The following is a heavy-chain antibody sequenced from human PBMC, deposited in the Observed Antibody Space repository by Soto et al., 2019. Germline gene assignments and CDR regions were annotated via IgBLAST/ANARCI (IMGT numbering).Heavy chain of an antibody. J-gene: IGHJ6*03. CDR3: ASGSDDFWSGYYKMDF. Sequence: ASVKVSCKASGYTFTSYDINWVRQATGQGLEWMGWMNPNSGNTGYAQKFQGRVTMTRNTSISTAYMELSSLRSEDTAVYYCASGSDDFWSGYYKMDFWRNGTTVTFSS. CDR1: GYTFTSYD. D-gene: IGHD3-3*01. CDR2: MNPNSGNT. V-gene: IGHV1-8*01.